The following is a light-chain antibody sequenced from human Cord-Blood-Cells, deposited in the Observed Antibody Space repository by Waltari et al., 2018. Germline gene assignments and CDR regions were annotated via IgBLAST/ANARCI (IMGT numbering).Light chain of an antibody. CDR1: QDISNY. V-gene: IGKV1-33*01. CDR3: QQYDNLPLT. CDR2: DAS. J-gene: IGKJ4*01. Sequence: DIQMTQSPSSLSASVGDRVTITCQATQDISNYLNWYQQKPRKAPKLLIYDASKLETGVPSRFSGSGSGTDFTFTISRLQPEDIATYDCQQYDNLPLTFGGGTKVEIK.